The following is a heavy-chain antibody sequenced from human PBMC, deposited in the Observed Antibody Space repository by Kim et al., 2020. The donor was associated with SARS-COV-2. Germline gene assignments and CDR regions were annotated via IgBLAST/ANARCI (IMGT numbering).Heavy chain of an antibody. CDR1: GDSISSDSYY. Sequence: SETLSLTCTVSGDSISSDSYYWGWIRHLPGKGLEWIGYIYYTGTTYYNPSLKSRLTISRDTSKNQFSLHLRSVTAADTAVYYSARARPVAARFFYYYMDVWGTGATVTVSS. D-gene: IGHD6-19*01. CDR2: IYYTGTT. J-gene: IGHJ6*03. CDR3: ARARPVAARFFYYYMDV. V-gene: IGHV4-31*03.